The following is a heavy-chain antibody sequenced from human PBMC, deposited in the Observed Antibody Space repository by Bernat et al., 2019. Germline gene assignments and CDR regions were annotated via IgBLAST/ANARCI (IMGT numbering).Heavy chain of an antibody. CDR1: GGSVSSGSYY. V-gene: IGHV4-61*01. Sequence: QVQLQESGPGLVKPSETLSLTCTVSGGSVSSGSYYWSWIRQPPGKGLEWIGYIYYSGSTNYNPSLKSRVTISVDTSKNQFSLKLSSVTAADTAVYYCARSGLVQFTLTSYYAFDIWGQGTMVTVSS. CDR2: IYYSGST. D-gene: IGHD2/OR15-2a*01. CDR3: ARSGLVQFTLTSYYAFDI. J-gene: IGHJ3*02.